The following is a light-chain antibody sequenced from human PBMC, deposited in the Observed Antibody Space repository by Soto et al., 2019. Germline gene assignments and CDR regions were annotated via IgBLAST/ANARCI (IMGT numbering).Light chain of an antibody. CDR3: CSYAGSSTLDV. CDR2: EVS. CDR1: SSDVGSYNL. V-gene: IGLV2-23*02. Sequence: QSALTQPASVSGSPEQSITISCTGTSSDVGSYNLVSWYQQHPGKAPKLMIYEVSKRPSGVSNRFSGSKSGNTASLTISGLQAEDEADYYCCSYAGSSTLDVFGTGTKLTVL. J-gene: IGLJ1*01.